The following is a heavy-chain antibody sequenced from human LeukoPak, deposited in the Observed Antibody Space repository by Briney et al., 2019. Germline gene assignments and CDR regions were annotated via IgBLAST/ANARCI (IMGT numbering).Heavy chain of an antibody. CDR3: AIVIWNDGGH. J-gene: IGHJ4*02. D-gene: IGHD1-1*01. CDR1: GFTFSSYG. Sequence: GGSLRLSCAASGFTFSSYGMHWVRQAPGKGLEWVSVIYSGGATYYADSVKGRFTISRDNSKNTLYLQMNSLRAEDTAVYYCAIVIWNDGGHWGQGTLVTVSS. CDR2: IYSGGAT. V-gene: IGHV3-NL1*01.